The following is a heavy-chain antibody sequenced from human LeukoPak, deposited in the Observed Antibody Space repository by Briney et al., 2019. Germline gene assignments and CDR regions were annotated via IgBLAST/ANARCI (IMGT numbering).Heavy chain of an antibody. Sequence: GSSVKVSCKTSGYTFTSYGLSWVRQAPGQGLEWMGCIITYNGNTYYSQELQGRVTMTTDTSTSTAYVELRSLRSDDTAVYYCAKTTVTSEEYFYYYMDVWGKGTTVTVSS. V-gene: IGHV1-18*01. D-gene: IGHD4-17*01. CDR3: AKTTVTSEEYFYYYMDV. CDR2: IITYNGNT. CDR1: GYTFTSYG. J-gene: IGHJ6*03.